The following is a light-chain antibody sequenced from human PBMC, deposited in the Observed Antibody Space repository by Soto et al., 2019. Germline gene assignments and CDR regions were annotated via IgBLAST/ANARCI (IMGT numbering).Light chain of an antibody. CDR2: VGTGGIVG. J-gene: IGLJ3*02. Sequence: QSVLTQPPSASASLGASVTLTCTLSSGYSDYKVDWYQQRPGQGPRFVMRVGTGGIVGSKGDGIPDRFSVLGSGLNRYLTIENIQEEDESDYHCGADHGSGSNFVWVFGGGTKVTVL. CDR1: SGYSDYK. V-gene: IGLV9-49*03. CDR3: GADHGSGSNFVWV.